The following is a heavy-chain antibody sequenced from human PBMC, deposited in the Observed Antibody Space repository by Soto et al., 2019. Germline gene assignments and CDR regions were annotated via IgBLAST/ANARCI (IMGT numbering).Heavy chain of an antibody. V-gene: IGHV3-23*01. Sequence: EVQVLESGGGLVQRGGSLRLSCAASGFTFNHYAMSWVRQAPGKGLEWVSIIIANGGTFYADSVKGRFTISRDNSKNTVYLQMSSLRVEDTAIYYCAKDYTVAADPSSVILFDYWGQGDLVTVSS. D-gene: IGHD2-15*01. CDR1: GFTFNHYA. CDR2: IIANGGT. CDR3: AKDYTVAADPSSVILFDY. J-gene: IGHJ4*02.